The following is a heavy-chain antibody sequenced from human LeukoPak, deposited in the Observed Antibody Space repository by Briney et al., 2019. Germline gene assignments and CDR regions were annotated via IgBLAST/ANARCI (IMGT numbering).Heavy chain of an antibody. V-gene: IGHV4-59*01. CDR2: IYYSGST. Sequence: SETLSLTCTVSGGSISSYYWSWIRQPAGKGLEWIGYIYYSGSTNYNPSLKSRVTISVDTSKNQFPLKLSSVTAADTAVYYCARGGRIAVAGTFDYWGQGTLVTVSS. CDR1: GGSISSYY. D-gene: IGHD6-19*01. CDR3: ARGGRIAVAGTFDY. J-gene: IGHJ4*02.